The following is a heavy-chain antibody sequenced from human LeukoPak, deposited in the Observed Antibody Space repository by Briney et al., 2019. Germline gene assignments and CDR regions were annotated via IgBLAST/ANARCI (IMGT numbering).Heavy chain of an antibody. Sequence: SETLSLTCSVSGSSISGGTYHWGWMPQPPGKGLVGIGSIYYTGSTYDNPSLKSRVTISVDTSKNQFSLKLSSVTAADTAVYYCARRGGSGRAFDYWGQGTLVTVSS. V-gene: IGHV4-39*01. CDR1: GSSISGGTYH. J-gene: IGHJ4*02. CDR3: ARRGGSGRAFDY. D-gene: IGHD1-26*01. CDR2: IYYTGST.